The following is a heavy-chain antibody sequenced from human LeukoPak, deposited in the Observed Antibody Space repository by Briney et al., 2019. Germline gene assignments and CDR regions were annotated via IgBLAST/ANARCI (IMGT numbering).Heavy chain of an antibody. V-gene: IGHV3-30*04. J-gene: IGHJ4*02. Sequence: GGSLRLSCAASGFSLSSYAMHWVRQAPGKGLEWVSFVSFDGRNKNYADSVRGRFTISRDDSKNTLYLQMSSLRNEDTAVYYCARDQWWQLIAVAMTSYFDCWGQGTLVTVSS. CDR3: ARDQWWQLIAVAMTSYFDC. D-gene: IGHD6-19*01. CDR1: GFSLSSYA. CDR2: VSFDGRNK.